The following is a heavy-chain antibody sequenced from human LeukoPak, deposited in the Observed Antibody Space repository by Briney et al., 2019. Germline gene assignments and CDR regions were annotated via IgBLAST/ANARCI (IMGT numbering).Heavy chain of an antibody. J-gene: IGHJ3*02. V-gene: IGHV4-4*02. D-gene: IGHD3-22*01. CDR2: IYHSGST. Sequence: SGTLSLTCAVSGGAISSSNWWNWVRQPPGKGLEWIGEIYHSGSTNYNPSLKSRVTISVDNSKNQFSLKLSSVTAADTAVYYCARVGDSSGYYKGFDIWGQGTMVTVSS. CDR1: GGAISSSNW. CDR3: ARVGDSSGYYKGFDI.